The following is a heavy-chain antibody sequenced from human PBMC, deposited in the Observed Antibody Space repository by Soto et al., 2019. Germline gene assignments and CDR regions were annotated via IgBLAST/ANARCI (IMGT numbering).Heavy chain of an antibody. J-gene: IGHJ2*01. Sequence: QVQLVQSGAEVKKPGASVKVSCKASGYTFTSYYIVWVRQAPGQGLEWMGIINPSGGSTSYAQKFQGRVTMTRDTSTSTVYMELSSLRSEDTAVYYCARDLGGSGSYSYWYFDLWGRGTLVTVSS. D-gene: IGHD3-10*01. CDR2: INPSGGST. CDR1: GYTFTSYY. CDR3: ARDLGGSGSYSYWYFDL. V-gene: IGHV1-46*01.